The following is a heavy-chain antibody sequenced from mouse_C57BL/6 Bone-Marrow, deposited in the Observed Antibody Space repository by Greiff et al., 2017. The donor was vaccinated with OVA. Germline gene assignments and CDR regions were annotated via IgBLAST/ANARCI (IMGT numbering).Heavy chain of an antibody. CDR3: VRQDYDYDDAMDY. D-gene: IGHD2-4*01. CDR2: IRSKSNNYAT. CDR1: GFSFNTYA. Sequence: DVHLVESGGGLVQPKGSLKLSCAASGFSFNTYAMNWVRQAPGKGLEWVARIRSKSNNYATYYADSVKDRFTISRDDSESMLYLQMNNLKTEDTAMYYWVRQDYDYDDAMDYWGQGTSVTVSS. V-gene: IGHV10-1*01. J-gene: IGHJ4*01.